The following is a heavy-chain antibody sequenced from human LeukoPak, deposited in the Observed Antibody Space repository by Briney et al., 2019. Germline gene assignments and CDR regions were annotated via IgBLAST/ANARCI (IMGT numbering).Heavy chain of an antibody. Sequence: GGSLTLSCAASGCTFSNYNMNWVRQAPGKGLEWVSSISTGSSYIYYADSVKGRFTISRDNAKNSLYLQMNSLRAEDTAVYYCARRNDLDAFDIWGQGTMVTVSS. CDR1: GCTFSNYN. CDR2: ISTGSSYI. V-gene: IGHV3-21*01. CDR3: ARRNDLDAFDI. J-gene: IGHJ3*02. D-gene: IGHD1-1*01.